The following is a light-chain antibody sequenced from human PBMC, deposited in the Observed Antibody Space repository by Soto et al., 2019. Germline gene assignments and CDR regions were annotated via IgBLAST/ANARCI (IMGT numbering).Light chain of an antibody. Sequence: EFVLTQSPGTLSLSPGERATLSCRASQSVSSSYLAWYQQKPGQAPRLLIFGASTRAAGIPARFSGSGSGTDFTLTISRLEPEDFAVYYCQQYGSSRITFGQGTRLEIK. J-gene: IGKJ5*01. CDR2: GAS. CDR3: QQYGSSRIT. CDR1: QSVSSSY. V-gene: IGKV3-20*01.